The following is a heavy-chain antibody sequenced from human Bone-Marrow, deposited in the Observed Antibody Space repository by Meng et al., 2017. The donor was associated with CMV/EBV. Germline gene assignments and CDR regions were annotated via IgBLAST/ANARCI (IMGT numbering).Heavy chain of an antibody. CDR1: GFTFSSYW. J-gene: IGHJ6*02. Sequence: GESLKISCAASGFTFSSYWMSWVRQAPGKGLEWVANIKQDGSEKYYVDSVKGRFTISRDNAKNSLYLQMNSLRAEDTAVYYCARDRTYGSGTGGYGMDVWGQWNTVNV. CDR3: ARDRTYGSGTGGYGMDV. V-gene: IGHV3-7*01. D-gene: IGHD3-10*01. CDR2: IKQDGSEK.